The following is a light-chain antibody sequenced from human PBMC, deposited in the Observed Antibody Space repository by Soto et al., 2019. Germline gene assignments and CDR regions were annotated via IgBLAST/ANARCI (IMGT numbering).Light chain of an antibody. Sequence: ELVMTHSPPTLIVSXGECATLSXXASQSVSSKLAWYQQKPGQAPRLLVYGASSRATGIPERFSGSVSETDFTLSISRLEPEDFAVYYCQHYGNSPLTFGQGTRLEIK. V-gene: IGKV3-20*01. J-gene: IGKJ5*01. CDR1: QSVSSK. CDR3: QHYGNSPLT. CDR2: GAS.